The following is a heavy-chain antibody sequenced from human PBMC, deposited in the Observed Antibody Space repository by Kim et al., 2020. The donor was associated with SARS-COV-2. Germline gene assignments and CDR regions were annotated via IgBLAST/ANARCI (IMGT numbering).Heavy chain of an antibody. CDR3: VRQTSSQPIFDH. Sequence: GGSLRLSCAAYGLIVSNSYMSWVRQAPGQALEWVSALYSGGTTYYANSVKGRFFISGDNSKNTLELKMNGLRVDDTAVYYCVRQTSSQPIFDHWGQGKLVTVSS. J-gene: IGHJ4*02. D-gene: IGHD2-2*01. CDR1: GLIVSNSY. V-gene: IGHV3-53*01. CDR2: LYSGGTT.